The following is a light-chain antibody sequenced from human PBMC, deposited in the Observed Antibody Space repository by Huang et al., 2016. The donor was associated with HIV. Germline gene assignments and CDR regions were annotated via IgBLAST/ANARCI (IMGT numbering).Light chain of an antibody. CDR2: WAS. J-gene: IGKJ1*01. V-gene: IGKV4-1*01. CDR3: QQYYGSPPT. Sequence: DIVMTQSPDSLAVSLGERATINCKSSQRILYNSDKKTYLAWYQQKPGQPPKLLIYWASTRESGVHDRFSGSGSGTDFTLTISSLQAGDVAVYYYQQYYGSPPTFGQGTKVEIK. CDR1: QRILYNSDKKTY.